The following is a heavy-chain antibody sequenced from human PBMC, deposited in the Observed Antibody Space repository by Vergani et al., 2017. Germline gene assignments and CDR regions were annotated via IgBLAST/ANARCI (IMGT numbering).Heavy chain of an antibody. V-gene: IGHV4-39*01. CDR3: ARLCIAAPIDY. CDR2: IYYSGST. CDR1: GGSIRSSSYY. D-gene: IGHD6-13*01. J-gene: IGHJ4*02. Sequence: QLQLQESGPGLVKPSETLSLTCTVSGGSIRSSSYYWGWIRQPPGKGLEWIGSIYYSGSTYYNPSLKSRVTISVDTSKNQFSLKLSSVTAADTAVYYCARLCIAAPIDYWGQGTLVTVSS.